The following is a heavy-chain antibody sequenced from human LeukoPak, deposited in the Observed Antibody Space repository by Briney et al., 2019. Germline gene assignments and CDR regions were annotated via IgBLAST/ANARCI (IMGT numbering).Heavy chain of an antibody. CDR3: AKACYYDSSGYYYFDY. J-gene: IGHJ4*02. V-gene: IGHV3-20*01. CDR2: INWNGGST. CDR1: GFTFDDYG. Sequence: GGSLRLSCAASGFTFDDYGMSWVRQAPGKGLEWVSGINWNGGSTGYADSVKGRFTISGDNAKNSLYLQMNSLRAEDTALYHCAKACYYDSSGYYYFDYWGQGTLVTVSS. D-gene: IGHD3-22*01.